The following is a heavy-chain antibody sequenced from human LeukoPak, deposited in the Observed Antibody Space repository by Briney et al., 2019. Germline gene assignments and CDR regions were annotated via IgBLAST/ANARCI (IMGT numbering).Heavy chain of an antibody. Sequence: SETLSLTCTVSGGSISSYYWSWIRQPPGKGLEWIGYIYYSGSTNCNPSLKSRVTISVDTSKNQFSLKLSSVTAADTAVYYCARGQALYYLSASYYFDYWGQGTLVTVSS. V-gene: IGHV4-59*01. J-gene: IGHJ4*02. CDR1: GGSISSYY. CDR3: ARGQALYYLSASYYFDY. CDR2: IYYSGST. D-gene: IGHD1-26*01.